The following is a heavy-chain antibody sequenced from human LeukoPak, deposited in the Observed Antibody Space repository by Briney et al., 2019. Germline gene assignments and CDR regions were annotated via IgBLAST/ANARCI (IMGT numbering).Heavy chain of an antibody. CDR3: ARYYYDSSGYPYYFDY. J-gene: IGHJ4*02. V-gene: IGHV3-53*01. D-gene: IGHD3-22*01. CDR2: IYSGGRT. Sequence: GGPLRLSCAPSVFIVSNNYMSRVRQAPGKGLEGVSDIYSGGRTYYADSVKGRFTISRDNSKNTVYLKMNSLRAEDTAVYYCARYYYDSSGYPYYFDYWGQGTLVTVSS. CDR1: VFIVSNNY.